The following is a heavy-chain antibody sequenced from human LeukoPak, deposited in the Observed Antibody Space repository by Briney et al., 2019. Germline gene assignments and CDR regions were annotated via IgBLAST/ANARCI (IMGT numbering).Heavy chain of an antibody. CDR2: ISAYNGNT. Sequence: ASVKVSCKASGYTFTSYGISWVRQAPGQGLEWMGWISAYNGNTNYAQKLQGRVTMTTDTSTSTAYMELRSLRSDDTAVYYCARLGRDYYGSSGYYHLPDYWGQGTLVTVSS. V-gene: IGHV1-18*01. D-gene: IGHD3-22*01. CDR3: ARLGRDYYGSSGYYHLPDY. J-gene: IGHJ4*02. CDR1: GYTFTSYG.